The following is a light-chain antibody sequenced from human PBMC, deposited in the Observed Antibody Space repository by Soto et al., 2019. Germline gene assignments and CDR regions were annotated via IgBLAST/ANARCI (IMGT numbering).Light chain of an antibody. J-gene: IGKJ3*01. CDR1: QSISSY. V-gene: IGKV1-39*01. Sequence: DIQMTQSPSSLSASVGDRVTITCRASQSISSYLSWYQQRPGKAPKLLIYAASSLQRGVPSRFSGDRSGTDFILTISSLQPEDNATYYCQQSYTTPLTFGPGTKVDIK. CDR2: AAS. CDR3: QQSYTTPLT.